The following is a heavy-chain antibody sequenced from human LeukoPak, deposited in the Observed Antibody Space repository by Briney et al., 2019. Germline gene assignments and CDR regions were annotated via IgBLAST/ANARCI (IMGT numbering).Heavy chain of an antibody. CDR3: ARDRYGGNEPGAFDI. V-gene: IGHV4-61*01. Sequence: KTSETLSLTCTVSGGSISSSSYYWGWIRQPPGKGLEWIGYIYYSGSTNYNPSLKSRVTISVDTSKNQFSLKLSSVTAADTAVYYCARDRYGGNEPGAFDIWGQGTMVTVSS. CDR2: IYYSGST. J-gene: IGHJ3*02. D-gene: IGHD4-23*01. CDR1: GGSISSSSYY.